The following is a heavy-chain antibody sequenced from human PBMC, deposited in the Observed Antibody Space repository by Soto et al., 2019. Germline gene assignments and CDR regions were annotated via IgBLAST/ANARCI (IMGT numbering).Heavy chain of an antibody. CDR1: GFTFSSYG. CDR3: ARTGSQFMGAFDI. Sequence: GGSLRLSCAASGFTFSSYGMHWVRQAPGKGLEWVAVISYDGSNKYYADYVKGRFTISRDNSKNTLYLQMNSLRAEDTAVYYCARTGSQFMGAFDIWGQGTMVTVSS. J-gene: IGHJ3*02. V-gene: IGHV3-30*03. CDR2: ISYDGSNK. D-gene: IGHD1-26*01.